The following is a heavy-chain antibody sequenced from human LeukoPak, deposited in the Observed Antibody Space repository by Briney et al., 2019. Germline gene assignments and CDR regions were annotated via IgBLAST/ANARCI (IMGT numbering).Heavy chain of an antibody. Sequence: PSETLSLTCTVSGGSISSYYWSWIRQPAGKGLEWIGRIYASGSTNYNPSLKSRVTMSVDTSKNQFSLNLSSVTAADTAVYYCARDKGSTWYANLDYWGQGTLVTVSS. V-gene: IGHV4-4*07. CDR1: GGSISSYY. CDR2: IYASGST. CDR3: ARDKGSTWYANLDY. D-gene: IGHD6-13*01. J-gene: IGHJ4*02.